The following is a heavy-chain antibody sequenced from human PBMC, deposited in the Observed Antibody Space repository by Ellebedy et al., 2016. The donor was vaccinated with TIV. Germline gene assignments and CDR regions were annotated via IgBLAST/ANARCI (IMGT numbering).Heavy chain of an antibody. D-gene: IGHD6-19*01. CDR3: ARDHIGSGWYHY. CDR1: GGSISSSSNF. CDR2: FYSRGNT. J-gene: IGHJ4*02. V-gene: IGHV4-39*07. Sequence: SETLSLTCTVSGGSISSSSNFWAWIRQPPGKGLEWIGSFYSRGNTYYNPSLRSRATISVDTSRNQVSLRLTSVTAADTAVFYCARDHIGSGWYHYWGQGTLVTVSS.